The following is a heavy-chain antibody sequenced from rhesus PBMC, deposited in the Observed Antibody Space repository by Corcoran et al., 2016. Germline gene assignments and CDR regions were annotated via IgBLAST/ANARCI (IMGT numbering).Heavy chain of an antibody. CDR3: AIRPLAAGDLTYWYFDL. D-gene: IGHD6-13*01. CDR2: IGGSSGSP. CDR1: GGSISGSY. Sequence: QVQLQESGPGLVKPSETLSLTCAVSGGSISGSYWNWIRQPPWQGLEWIGYIGGSSGSPSSNPTLKSRVNISTDTSKNQFSLTLSSVTAADTAVYYCAIRPLAAGDLTYWYFDLWGPGTPITISS. V-gene: IGHV4-165*02. J-gene: IGHJ2*01.